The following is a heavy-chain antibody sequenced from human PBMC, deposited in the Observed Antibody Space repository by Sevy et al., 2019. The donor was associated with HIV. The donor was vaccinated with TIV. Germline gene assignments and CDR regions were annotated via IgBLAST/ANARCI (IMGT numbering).Heavy chain of an antibody. J-gene: IGHJ6*03. V-gene: IGHV1-18*04. CDR3: ARANYYGSGSYYRRYYMDV. CDR1: GYTFTSYG. Sequence: ASVKVSCKASGYTFTSYGISWVRQAPGQGLEWMGWISAYNGNTNYAQKLQGRVTMTTDTSTSTAYMELRSSRSDDTAMYYCARANYYGSGSYYRRYYMDVWGKGTTVTVSS. CDR2: ISAYNGNT. D-gene: IGHD3-10*01.